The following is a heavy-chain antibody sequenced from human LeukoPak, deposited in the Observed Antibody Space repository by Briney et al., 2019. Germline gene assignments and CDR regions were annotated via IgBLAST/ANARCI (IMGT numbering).Heavy chain of an antibody. J-gene: IGHJ4*02. V-gene: IGHV1-24*01. D-gene: IGHD6-19*01. CDR2: FDPEDGET. CDR1: GYTLTGLS. CDR3: AIRRSGYSSGLEIDY. Sequence: ASVKVSCKVSGYTLTGLSMHWVRQAPGKGLEWMGGFDPEDGETIYAQKFQGRVTMTTDTSTSTAYMELRSLRSDDTAVYYCAIRRSGYSSGLEIDYWGQGTLVTVSS.